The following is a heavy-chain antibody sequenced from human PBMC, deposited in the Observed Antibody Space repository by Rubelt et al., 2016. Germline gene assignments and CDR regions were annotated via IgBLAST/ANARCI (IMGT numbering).Heavy chain of an antibody. Sequence: QLQLQESGPGLAKPSETLSLTCTVSGGSLSSTSDYWGWIRQSPGKGLEWIGNIDHTGSTYYNPSLRSRVTISVDTSKNQFSMSVTRGTAADTAIYYCARHMITFGGIIVPYDYWGQGILVTVSS. V-gene: IGHV4-39*01. J-gene: IGHJ4*02. CDR1: GGSLSSTSDY. CDR3: ARHMITFGGIIVPYDY. CDR2: IDHTGST. D-gene: IGHD3-16*02.